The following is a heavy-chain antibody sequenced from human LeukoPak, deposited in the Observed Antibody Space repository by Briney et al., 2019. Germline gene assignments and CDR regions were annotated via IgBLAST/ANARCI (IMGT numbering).Heavy chain of an antibody. D-gene: IGHD2-15*01. CDR3: AREGPYCSGGSCYDY. CDR1: GFTFSSYW. J-gene: IGHJ4*02. Sequence: GGSLRLSCAASGFTFSSYWMSWVRQAPGKGLEWVANIKQDGSEKYYVDSVKGRFTISRDNAKNSLYLQMNSLGAEDTAVYYCAREGPYCSGGSCYDYWGQGTLVTVSS. CDR2: IKQDGSEK. V-gene: IGHV3-7*01.